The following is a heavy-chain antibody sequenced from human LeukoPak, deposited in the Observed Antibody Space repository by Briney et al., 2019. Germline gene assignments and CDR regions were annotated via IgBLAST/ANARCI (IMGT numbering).Heavy chain of an antibody. Sequence: ASVKVSCKASGYTFTGFYMHWVRQAPGQGLEWMGWIDPKSGGTNYAQKFQGRVSMTRDTSITTVYMELSRLRSDDTAVYYCAIPRGYSYDFEGVFDYWGQGTLVTVSS. CDR3: AIPRGYSYDFEGVFDY. D-gene: IGHD5-18*01. V-gene: IGHV1-2*02. CDR2: IDPKSGGT. CDR1: GYTFTGFY. J-gene: IGHJ4*02.